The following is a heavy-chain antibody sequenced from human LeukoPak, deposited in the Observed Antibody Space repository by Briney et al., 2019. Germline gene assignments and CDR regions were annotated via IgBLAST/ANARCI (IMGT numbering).Heavy chain of an antibody. CDR2: VYYSGST. D-gene: IGHD3-9*01. V-gene: IGHV4-59*08. CDR3: ARRRYDIGLGGWYFDL. CDR1: GGSISSYY. J-gene: IGHJ2*01. Sequence: PSETLSLTCTVSGGSISSYYWSWIRQPPGKGLEWIGYVYYSGSTNYNPSLKSRVTISVDTSKNQFSLKLSSVTAADTAVYYCARRRYDIGLGGWYFDLWGRGTLVTVSS.